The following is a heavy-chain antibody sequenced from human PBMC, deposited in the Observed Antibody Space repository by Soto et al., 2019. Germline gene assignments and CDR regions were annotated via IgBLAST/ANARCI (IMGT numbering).Heavy chain of an antibody. V-gene: IGHV3-21*01. J-gene: IGHJ5*02. CDR2: ITSNTNYI. D-gene: IGHD3-10*01. Sequence: GGSLRLSCAASGFTFSSYAMSWVRQAPGEGLEWVSSITSNTNYIHYGDSVKGRFAISRDNAKNSLYLQMNSLRADDTAVYFCARDTNYYASGSGVDLWGQGTLVTVSS. CDR3: ARDTNYYASGSGVDL. CDR1: GFTFSSYA.